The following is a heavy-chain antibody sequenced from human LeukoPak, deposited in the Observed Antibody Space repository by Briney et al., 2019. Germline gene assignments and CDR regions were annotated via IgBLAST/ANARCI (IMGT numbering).Heavy chain of an antibody. CDR2: IIHSGGT. J-gene: IGHJ4*02. V-gene: IGHV4-34*12. CDR1: GGSSSASY. Sequence: PSETLSLTSAHPGGSSSASYSSWIRHPPGKGLEWIAEIIHSGGTNYNPSPKRRVTISAETTKNKSSLKLSSVTAADTAGHYCAGDPRSGYYLLTLDCWGQG. CDR3: AGDPRSGYYLLTLDC. D-gene: IGHD3-22*01.